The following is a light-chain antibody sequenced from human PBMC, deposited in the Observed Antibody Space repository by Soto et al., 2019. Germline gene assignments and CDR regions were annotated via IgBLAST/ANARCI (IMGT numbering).Light chain of an antibody. V-gene: IGKV3-20*01. CDR2: RAV. CDR3: QQYGTTPWT. CDR1: QSVRNDH. Sequence: EIVLTQSPGTLSLSPGAIATLSCRASQSVRNDHVAWYQQKTGQAPRLLISRAVTRSIGIPDRFSGSGSGTGFTLTISSLEPEDFALYYCQQYGTTPWTFGQGTKV. J-gene: IGKJ1*01.